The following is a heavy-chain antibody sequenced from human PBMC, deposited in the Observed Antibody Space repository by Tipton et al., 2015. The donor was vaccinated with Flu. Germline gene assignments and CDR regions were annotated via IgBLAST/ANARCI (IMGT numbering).Heavy chain of an antibody. CDR3: ARLRANYYDSSGYSDY. CDR2: IYYSGST. D-gene: IGHD3-22*01. Sequence: GLVKPSETLSLTCTVSGGSISSSSYYWGWIRQPPGKGLEWIGSIYYSGSTYYNPSLKSRVTISVDTSKNQFSLKLCSVTAADTAVYYCARLRANYYDSSGYSDYWGQGTLVTVSS. V-gene: IGHV4-39*07. J-gene: IGHJ4*02. CDR1: GGSISSSSYY.